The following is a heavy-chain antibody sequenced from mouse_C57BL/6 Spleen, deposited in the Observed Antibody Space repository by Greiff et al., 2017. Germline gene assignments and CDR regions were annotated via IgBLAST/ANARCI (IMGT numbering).Heavy chain of an antibody. D-gene: IGHD1-1*01. CDR2: IRSKSSNYAT. J-gene: IGHJ4*01. CDR3: VRGRTTVGGDAMDY. Sequence: EVQRVESGGGLVQPKGSLKLSCAASGFTFNTYAMHWVRQAPGTGLEWVARIRSKSSNYATYYADSVKDRFTISRDDSQSMLYLQMNNLKTEDTAMYYCVRGRTTVGGDAMDYWGQGTSVTVSS. CDR1: GFTFNTYA. V-gene: IGHV10-3*01.